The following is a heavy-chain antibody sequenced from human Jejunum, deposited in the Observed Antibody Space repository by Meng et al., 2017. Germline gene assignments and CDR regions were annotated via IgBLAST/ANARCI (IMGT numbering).Heavy chain of an antibody. D-gene: IGHD2-15*01. CDR3: VRRRSGASSLFDL. CDR1: GGSLNGYY. Sequence: QVRPEQWGVGLLKSTETRPLTCAVYGGSLNGYYWSWIRQAPEKGLEYIGDIHFSGTTTYMPSPRSRLTLSVDTSNNHFSLKLNSVTAADTATYYCVRRRSGASSLFDLWGPGTLVTVSS. J-gene: IGHJ5*02. CDR2: IHFSGTT. V-gene: IGHV4-34*01.